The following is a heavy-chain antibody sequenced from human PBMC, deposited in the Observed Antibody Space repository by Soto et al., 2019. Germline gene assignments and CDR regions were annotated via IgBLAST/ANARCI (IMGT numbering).Heavy chain of an antibody. CDR3: AKAAQTRFNWNDLGNWFDP. J-gene: IGHJ5*02. Sequence: ASVKVSCKESGGTFSSYAIAWVRQAPGQGLEWMGGIIPIFGIPNYAQKFQGRVAITADESTNTAYMELSSLRSDDTAAYYCAKAAQTRFNWNDLGNWFDPWGQGTLVTVSS. CDR1: GGTFSSYA. V-gene: IGHV1-69*13. D-gene: IGHD1-1*01. CDR2: IIPIFGIP.